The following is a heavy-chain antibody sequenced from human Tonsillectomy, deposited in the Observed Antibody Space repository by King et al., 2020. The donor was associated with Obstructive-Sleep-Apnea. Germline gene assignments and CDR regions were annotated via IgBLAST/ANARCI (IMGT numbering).Heavy chain of an antibody. CDR2: IRYDESIK. D-gene: IGHD3-9*01. V-gene: IGHV3-30*02. Sequence: VQLVESGGGVVQPGRSLRLSCAASGFTFSSHGMHWVRQAPGKGLEWVAFIRYDESIKDYADSWRGRFPISRDISKNTLYLQISSLRAEDTAVYYCAKDRNYDFLTGYYSPFAYWGQGTLVTVSS. J-gene: IGHJ4*02. CDR3: AKDRNYDFLTGYYSPFAY. CDR1: GFTFSSHG.